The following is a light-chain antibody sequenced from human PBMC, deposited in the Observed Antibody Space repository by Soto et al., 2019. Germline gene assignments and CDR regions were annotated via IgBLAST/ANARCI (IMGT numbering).Light chain of an antibody. V-gene: IGKV1-9*01. Sequence: DIQLTQSPSFLSASVGDGVTITCRASQGISSYLAWYQQRPGKAPKLLIYAASTLQSGVPSRFSGSGSGTEFTLTISSRQPEDFATYYCQQFNSYPTFGGGTKVEIK. J-gene: IGKJ4*01. CDR2: AAS. CDR3: QQFNSYPT. CDR1: QGISSY.